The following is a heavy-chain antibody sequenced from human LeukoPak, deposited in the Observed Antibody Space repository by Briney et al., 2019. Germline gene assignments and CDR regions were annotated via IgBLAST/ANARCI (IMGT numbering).Heavy chain of an antibody. V-gene: IGHV4-59*02. CDR1: GGSVMSYY. CDR2: IHNSGST. CDR3: VRDWEGFNFDI. Sequence: PSEILSLTCIVSGGSVMSYYWSWIRQPPGEGLEWIAYIHNSGSTNYNPSLKSRVTISVDTSKNHFSLKLTSVTAADTAVYYCVRDWEGFNFDIWGQGTMVTVSS. D-gene: IGHD1-26*01. J-gene: IGHJ3*02.